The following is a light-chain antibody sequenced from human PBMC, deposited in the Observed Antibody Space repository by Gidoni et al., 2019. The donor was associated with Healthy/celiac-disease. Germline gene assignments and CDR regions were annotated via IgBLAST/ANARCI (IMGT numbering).Light chain of an antibody. V-gene: IGKV1-39*01. CDR1: QSISSY. J-gene: IGKJ2*01. CDR3: QQSYSTPRT. CDR2: AAS. Sequence: ILMTQSPSSLSASVGDRVTITCRASQSISSYLNWYQQKPGKAPKLLIYAASSLQSGGPSRFRGSGSGTDFTLTISSLQPEDFATYYCQQSYSTPRTFGQGTKLEIK.